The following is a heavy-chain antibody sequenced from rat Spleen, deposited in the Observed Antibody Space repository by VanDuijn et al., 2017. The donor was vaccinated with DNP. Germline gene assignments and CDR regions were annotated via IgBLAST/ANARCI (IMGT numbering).Heavy chain of an antibody. CDR1: GFTFSDYY. J-gene: IGHJ2*01. D-gene: IGHD1-4*01. V-gene: IGHV5-22*01. CDR2: ISYDGGTT. CDR3: ARQGPGITTRYFDY. Sequence: EVQLVESGGGLVQPGRSLKLSCAASGFTFSDYYMAWVRQTPTKGLGWVAYISYDGGTTYNGDSVKGRFTISRDNAKSTLYLQMNSLRSEDMATYYCARQGPGITTRYFDYWGQGVMVTVSS.